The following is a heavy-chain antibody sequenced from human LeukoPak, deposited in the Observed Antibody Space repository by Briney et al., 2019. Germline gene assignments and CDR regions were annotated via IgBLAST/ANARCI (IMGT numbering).Heavy chain of an antibody. Sequence: SETLSLTCAVYGGSFSGYYWSWIRQPPGKGLEWIGEINHSGSTNYNPSLKSRVTISVDTSKNQFSLKLSSVTAADTAVYYCARGGVVVVVEYYYYYGMDVWGQGTTVTVSS. J-gene: IGHJ6*02. CDR3: ARGGVVVVVEYYYYYGMDV. CDR2: INHSGST. CDR1: GGSFSGYY. V-gene: IGHV4-34*01. D-gene: IGHD2-15*01.